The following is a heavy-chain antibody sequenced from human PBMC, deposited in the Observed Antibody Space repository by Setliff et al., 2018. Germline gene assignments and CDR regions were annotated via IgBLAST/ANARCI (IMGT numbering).Heavy chain of an antibody. D-gene: IGHD5-18*01. CDR3: VREGVDTRSSTDYRHYMDV. CDR2: LIPMFGTP. J-gene: IGHJ6*03. V-gene: IGHV1-69*05. CDR1: GDSFSNYA. Sequence: SVKVSCKASGDSFSNYAISWVRQAPGQGLEWMGGLIPMFGTPGYSQKFQDRVTITTDESTSTAYMELNSLTSEDTAVYYCVREGVDTRSSTDYRHYMDVWGKGTTVTVSS.